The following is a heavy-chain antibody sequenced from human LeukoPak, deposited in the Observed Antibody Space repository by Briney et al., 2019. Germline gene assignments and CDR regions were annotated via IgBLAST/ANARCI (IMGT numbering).Heavy chain of an antibody. CDR1: GGSISSYY. D-gene: IGHD2-2*01. J-gene: IGHJ3*02. CDR3: ARQKCTSASCLSKNAFDI. V-gene: IGHV4-4*09. CDR2: IYTSGST. Sequence: SETLSLTCTVSGGSISSYYWSWIRQPPGKGLEWIGYIYTSGSTNYNPSLESRVTISVDTSKNQFSLDLSSVTAVDTAVYYCARQKCTSASCLSKNAFDIWGQGTMVTVSS.